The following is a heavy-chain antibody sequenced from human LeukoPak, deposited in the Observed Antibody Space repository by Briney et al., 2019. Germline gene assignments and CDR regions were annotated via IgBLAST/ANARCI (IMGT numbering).Heavy chain of an antibody. CDR2: IYTSGST. Sequence: SETLSLTCAVYGGSFSGYYWSWIRQPAGKGLEWIGRIYTSGSTNYNPSLKSRVTMSVDTSKNQFSLKLSSVTAADTAVYYCARYCSGGSCYSADAFDIWGQGTMVTVSS. CDR3: ARYCSGGSCYSADAFDI. CDR1: GGSFSGYY. V-gene: IGHV4-59*10. D-gene: IGHD2-15*01. J-gene: IGHJ3*02.